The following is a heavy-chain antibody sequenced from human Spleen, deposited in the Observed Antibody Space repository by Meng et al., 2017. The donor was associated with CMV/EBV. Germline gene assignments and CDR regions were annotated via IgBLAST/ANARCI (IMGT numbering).Heavy chain of an antibody. D-gene: IGHD1-1*01. CDR2: ISSSGSTI. J-gene: IGHJ4*02. CDR3: ARDVEGWYNY. V-gene: IGHV3-11*01. Sequence: LSCTASGIIFSNAWMTWVRQAPGKGLEWVSYISSSGSTIYYADSVKGRFTISRDNAKNSLYLQMNSLRAEDTAVYYCARDVEGWYNYWGQGTLVTVSS. CDR1: GIIFSNAW.